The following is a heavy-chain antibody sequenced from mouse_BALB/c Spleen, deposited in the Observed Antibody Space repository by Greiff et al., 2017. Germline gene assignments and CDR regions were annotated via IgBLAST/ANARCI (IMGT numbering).Heavy chain of an antibody. CDR2: ISSGGST. Sequence: EVHLVESGGGLVKPGGSLKLSCAASGFTFSSYAMSWVRQTPEKRLEWVASISSGGSTYYPDSVKGRFTISRDNARNILYLQMSSLRSEDTAMYYCARGLYYGSRGAWFAYWGQGTLVTVSA. CDR3: ARGLYYGSRGAWFAY. V-gene: IGHV5-6-5*01. D-gene: IGHD1-1*01. CDR1: GFTFSSYA. J-gene: IGHJ3*01.